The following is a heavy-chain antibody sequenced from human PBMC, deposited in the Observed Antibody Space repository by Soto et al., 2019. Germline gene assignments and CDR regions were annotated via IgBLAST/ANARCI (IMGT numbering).Heavy chain of an antibody. J-gene: IGHJ6*02. CDR3: ARGRFYYGSGSYYLLYGMDV. V-gene: IGHV1-3*01. Sequence: ASVKVSCKASGYTFTSYAMHWVRQAPGQRLEWMGWINAGNGNTKYSQKFQGRVTITRDTSASTAYMELSSLRSEDTAVYYCARGRFYYGSGSYYLLYGMDVWGQGTTVTVSS. CDR2: INAGNGNT. CDR1: GYTFTSYA. D-gene: IGHD3-10*01.